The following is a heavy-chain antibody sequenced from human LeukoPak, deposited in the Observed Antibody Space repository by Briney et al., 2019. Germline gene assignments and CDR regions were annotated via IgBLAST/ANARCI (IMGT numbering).Heavy chain of an antibody. CDR1: GCTVSRDY. J-gene: IGHJ4*02. CDR3: ARTRGSGPFGY. CDR2: IYKDGRT. D-gene: IGHD3-10*01. V-gene: IGHV3-53*01. Sequence: GGSLSLSCAASGCTVSRDYMSWVREAPGKGLEWVSVIYKDGRTYYADYVKGRFTMSTDNSKNTLYLQMNSLRAEDTAVYYCARTRGSGPFGYWGQGTLVTVSS.